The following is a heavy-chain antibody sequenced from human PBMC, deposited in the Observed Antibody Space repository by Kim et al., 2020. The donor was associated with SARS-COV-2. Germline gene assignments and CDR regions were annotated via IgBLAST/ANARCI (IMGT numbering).Heavy chain of an antibody. CDR2: IYYSGST. V-gene: IGHV4-59*08. J-gene: IGHJ5*02. CDR3: ARHERPIAWFGELMGWFDP. Sequence: SETLSLTCTVSGGSISSYYWSWIRQPPGKGLEWIGYIYYSGSTNYNPSLKSRVTISVDTSKNQFSLKLSSVTAADTAVYYGARHERPIAWFGELMGWFDP. D-gene: IGHD3-10*01. CDR1: GGSISSYY.